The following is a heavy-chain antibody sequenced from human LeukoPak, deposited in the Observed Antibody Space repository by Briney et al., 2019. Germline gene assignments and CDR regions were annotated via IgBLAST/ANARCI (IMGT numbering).Heavy chain of an antibody. CDR2: IYCSGSI. V-gene: IGHV4-39*07. CDR1: GGSISSRSYY. Sequence: SETLSLTCTVSGGSISSRSYYWGWIRQPPGKGLEWIGSIYCSGSIYYNPSLKSRVTISVDTSKNQFSLNLSSVTAADTAVYYCAMTPDRYSYDYWGQGTLVTVSS. J-gene: IGHJ4*02. CDR3: AMTPDRYSYDY. D-gene: IGHD5-18*01.